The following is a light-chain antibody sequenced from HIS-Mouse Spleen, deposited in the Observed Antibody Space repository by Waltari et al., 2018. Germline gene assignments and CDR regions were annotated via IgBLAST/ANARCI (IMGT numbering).Light chain of an antibody. CDR2: QDS. CDR3: CSYAGSSTWV. CDR1: KLGDKY. J-gene: IGLJ3*02. V-gene: IGLV3-1*01. Sequence: SYELTQPPSVSVSPGQTASIPCSGDKLGDKYACWYQQKPGQSPVMVIYQDSKRPSGIPERFSGSNSGNTATLTISGTQAMDEADYYCCSYAGSSTWVFGGGTKLTVL.